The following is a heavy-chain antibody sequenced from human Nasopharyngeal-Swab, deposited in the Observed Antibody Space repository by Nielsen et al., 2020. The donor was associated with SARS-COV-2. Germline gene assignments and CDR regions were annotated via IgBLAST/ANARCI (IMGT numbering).Heavy chain of an antibody. CDR1: GFTFSNAW. CDR3: TTDGRVVVIAPRGSVYDY. D-gene: IGHD3-22*01. J-gene: IGHJ4*02. CDR2: IKSKTDGGTT. V-gene: IGHV3-15*01. Sequence: GGSPRLSCAASGFTFSNAWMSWVRQAPGKGLEWVGRIKSKTDGGTTDYAAPVKGRFTISRDDSKNTLYLQMNSLKTEDTAVYYCTTDGRVVVIAPRGSVYDYWGQGTLVTVSS.